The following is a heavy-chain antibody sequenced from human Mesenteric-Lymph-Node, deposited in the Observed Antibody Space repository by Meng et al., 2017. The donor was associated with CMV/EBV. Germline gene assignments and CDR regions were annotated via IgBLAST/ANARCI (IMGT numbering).Heavy chain of an antibody. CDR1: GFTFSSYA. V-gene: IGHV3-33*01. Sequence: GESLKISCAASGFTFSSYAMHWVRQAPGKGPEWVAVIWSDGSDKYYEESVRGRFTISRDNSENTLYLQMNSLRAEDTAVYYCARVLEYSSGWYKRGYYYGMDVWGQGTTVTVSS. CDR2: IWSDGSDK. D-gene: IGHD6-19*01. J-gene: IGHJ6*02. CDR3: ARVLEYSSGWYKRGYYYGMDV.